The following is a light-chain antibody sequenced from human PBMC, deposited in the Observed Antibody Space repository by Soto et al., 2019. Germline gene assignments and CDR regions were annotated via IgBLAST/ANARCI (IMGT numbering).Light chain of an antibody. J-gene: IGKJ1*01. Sequence: DFQLTQSPSTLSASVGDRVTITCRASQNIRSRLAGFQQQPGKAPKLLIYKASTLKSGVPSRFSGSGSGTEFTLTISSLQPDDFATYYCQHYNSYSEAFGQGTKVDIK. CDR2: KAS. CDR3: QHYNSYSEA. V-gene: IGKV1-5*03. CDR1: QNIRSR.